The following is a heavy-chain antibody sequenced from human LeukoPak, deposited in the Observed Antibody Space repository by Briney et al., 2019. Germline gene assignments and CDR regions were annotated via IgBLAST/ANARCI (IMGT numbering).Heavy chain of an antibody. J-gene: IGHJ4*02. CDR2: INHSGST. V-gene: IGHV4-34*01. D-gene: IGHD3-22*01. CDR1: GGSFSGYY. CDR3: ARGYYFDGSGYFDF. Sequence: PSETLSLTCAVYGGSFSGYYWSWIRQPPGKGLEWIGEINHSGSTNYNPSLKSRVTISVDTSKNQFSLNLNSVTAADTAVYYCARGYYFDGSGYFDFGGQGTLVTVPS.